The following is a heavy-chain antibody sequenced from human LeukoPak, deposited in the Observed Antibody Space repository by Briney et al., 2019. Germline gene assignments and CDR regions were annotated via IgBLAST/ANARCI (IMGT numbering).Heavy chain of an antibody. CDR3: ARQGLSSGWYSTDAFDI. CDR1: GFTFSSYG. Sequence: GGSLRLSCAASGFTFSSYGMHWVRQAPGKGLEWVAVISYDGSNKYYADSVKGRFTISRDNSKNTLYLQMNSLRAEDTAMYYCARQGLSSGWYSTDAFDIWGQGTTVTVSS. V-gene: IGHV3-30*03. CDR2: ISYDGSNK. D-gene: IGHD6-19*01. J-gene: IGHJ3*02.